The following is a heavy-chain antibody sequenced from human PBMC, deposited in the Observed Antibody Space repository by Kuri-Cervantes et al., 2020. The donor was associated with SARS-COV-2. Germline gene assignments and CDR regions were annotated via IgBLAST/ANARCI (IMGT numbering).Heavy chain of an antibody. Sequence: ASVKVSCKASGYTFTSYDINWVRQAPGQGLEWMAWMNPKSGNTDYAQEFQGRVTMTMNTSISTAYMELRSLRSDDTAVYYCARATLAVAGDNFDYWGQGTLVTVSS. V-gene: IGHV1-8*01. J-gene: IGHJ4*02. D-gene: IGHD6-19*01. CDR3: ARATLAVAGDNFDY. CDR2: MNPKSGNT. CDR1: GYTFTSYD.